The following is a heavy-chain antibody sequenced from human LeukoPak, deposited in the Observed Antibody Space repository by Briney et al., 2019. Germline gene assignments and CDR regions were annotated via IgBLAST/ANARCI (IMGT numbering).Heavy chain of an antibody. V-gene: IGHV4-4*02. Sequence: PSETLSLTCTVSDEVITSNNWWSWVRQSPGKGLEWIGEIFHSGTTRYKASLESRVTMLLDKSKNQFSLRLNSVTAADTAVYFCARLRLSGGSFSVGWFDPWGQGIQVTVSS. D-gene: IGHD1-26*01. CDR1: DEVITSNNW. CDR3: ARLRLSGGSFSVGWFDP. CDR2: IFHSGTT. J-gene: IGHJ5*02.